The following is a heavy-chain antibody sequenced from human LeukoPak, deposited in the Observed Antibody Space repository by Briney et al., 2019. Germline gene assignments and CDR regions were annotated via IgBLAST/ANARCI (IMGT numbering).Heavy chain of an antibody. CDR2: IYYSGST. Sequence: SETLSLTCTVSGGSISSYYWSWIRQPPGKGLEWIGYIYYSGSTNYNPSLKSRVTISVDTSKNQFSLKLSSVTAADTAVYYCARAVAPAHAFDIWGQGTMVTVSS. V-gene: IGHV4-59*01. CDR3: ARAVAPAHAFDI. D-gene: IGHD2-21*01. J-gene: IGHJ3*02. CDR1: GGSISSYY.